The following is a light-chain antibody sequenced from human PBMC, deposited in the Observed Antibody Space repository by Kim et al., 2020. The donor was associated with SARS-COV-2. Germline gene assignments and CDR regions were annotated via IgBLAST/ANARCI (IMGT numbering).Light chain of an antibody. CDR1: SGFGAYF. CDR2: VNSDGSH. V-gene: IGLV4-69*01. CDR3: QTWGTGSVI. J-gene: IGLJ2*01. Sequence: SVKLTCTLTSGFGAYFIAWHQRQPEKGPRFLMNVNSDGSHNKGDGIPDRFSGSSSGPERYLTISSLQSEDEADYYCQTWGTGSVIFGGGTQLTVL.